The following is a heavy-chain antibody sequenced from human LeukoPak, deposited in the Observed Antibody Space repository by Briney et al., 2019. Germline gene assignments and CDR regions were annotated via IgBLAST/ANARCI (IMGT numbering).Heavy chain of an antibody. CDR2: IYSGGST. CDR3: ARDIRVTTGYYMDV. D-gene: IGHD4-17*01. J-gene: IGHJ6*03. V-gene: IGHV3-53*01. Sequence: QPGGSLRLSCPASGFTVSSNYMSWVRQAPGKGLEWVSVIYSGGSTYYADSVKGRFTISRDNSKNTLYLQMNSLRAEDTAVYYCARDIRVTTGYYMDVWGKGTTVTVSS. CDR1: GFTVSSNY.